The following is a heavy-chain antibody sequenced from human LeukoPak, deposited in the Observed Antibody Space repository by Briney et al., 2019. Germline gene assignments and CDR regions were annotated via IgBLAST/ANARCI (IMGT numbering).Heavy chain of an antibody. Sequence: SETLSLTCTVSGGSISSSSYYWGWIRQPPGKGLEWIGSIYYSGSAYYNPSLKSRVTISVDTSKNQFSLKLSSVTAADTAVYYCARRESYYYGSGSYYNWGQGTLVTVSS. J-gene: IGHJ4*02. D-gene: IGHD3-10*01. CDR2: IYYSGSA. CDR3: ARRESYYYGSGSYYN. V-gene: IGHV4-39*01. CDR1: GGSISSSSYY.